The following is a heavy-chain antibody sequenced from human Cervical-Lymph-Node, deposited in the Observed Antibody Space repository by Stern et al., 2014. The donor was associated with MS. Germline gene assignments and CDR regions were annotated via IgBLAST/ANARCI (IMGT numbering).Heavy chain of an antibody. CDR1: GFTVSRDY. Sequence: EMQLVESGGGVIQPGGSLRLSCTASGFTVSRDYMTWVRQAPGKGLEWVSLITNVGSSFYADSVKGRVTISRDDSKNTVYLHMTSLRAEDPAMYYCARDTSSPERSDWWGQGTLVTVSS. V-gene: IGHV3-53*01. J-gene: IGHJ4*02. CDR3: ARDTSSPERSDW. CDR2: ITNVGSS. D-gene: IGHD1-1*01.